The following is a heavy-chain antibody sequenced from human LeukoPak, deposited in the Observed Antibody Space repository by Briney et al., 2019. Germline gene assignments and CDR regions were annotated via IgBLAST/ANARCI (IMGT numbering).Heavy chain of an antibody. J-gene: IGHJ4*02. CDR2: ISAYSTYI. D-gene: IGHD3-22*01. CDR1: GFTFSSYN. V-gene: IGHV3-21*01. Sequence: GSLRLSCAGSGFTFSSYNMQWVRQAPGKGLDRVSSISAYSTYIYYADSVRGRFTISRDNAKNSLYLQMNNLRVEDTAVYYCARSNCDTSGYVYWGQGILVTVSS. CDR3: ARSNCDTSGYVY.